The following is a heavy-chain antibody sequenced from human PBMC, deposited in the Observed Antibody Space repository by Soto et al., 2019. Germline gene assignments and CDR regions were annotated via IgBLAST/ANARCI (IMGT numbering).Heavy chain of an antibody. CDR3: ARGQGIVLMVYATQPKYYFDY. D-gene: IGHD2-8*01. Sequence: PSETLSLTCAVYGGSFSGYYWSWIRQPPGKGLEWIGEINHSGSTNYNPSLKSRVTISVDTSKNQFSLKLSSVTAADTAVYYCARGQGIVLMVYATQPKYYFDYWGQGTLVTVPQ. CDR2: INHSGST. CDR1: GGSFSGYY. J-gene: IGHJ4*02. V-gene: IGHV4-34*01.